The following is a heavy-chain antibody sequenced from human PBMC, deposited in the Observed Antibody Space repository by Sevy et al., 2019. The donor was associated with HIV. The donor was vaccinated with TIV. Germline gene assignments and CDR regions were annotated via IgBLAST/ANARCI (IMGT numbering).Heavy chain of an antibody. Sequence: GGSLRLSCAASGFTFSSYSMNWVRQAPGKGLEWVSSISSSSSYIYYADSVKGRFTISRDNAKNSLYLQMNSLRAEDKVVYYCASDWGAPNIVVVPAARGGAFDIWGQGTMVTVSS. V-gene: IGHV3-21*01. CDR2: ISSSSSYI. CDR1: GFTFSSYS. CDR3: ASDWGAPNIVVVPAARGGAFDI. D-gene: IGHD2-2*01. J-gene: IGHJ3*02.